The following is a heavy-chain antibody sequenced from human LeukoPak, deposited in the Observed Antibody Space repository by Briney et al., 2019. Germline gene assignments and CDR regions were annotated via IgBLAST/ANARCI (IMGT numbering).Heavy chain of an antibody. Sequence: GGSLRLSCAASGFTFSSYGMHWVRQAPGKGLEWVAVIWYDGSNKYYADSVKGRFTISRDNSKNTLYLQTNSLRAEDTAVYYCARETPAEIVGATLPDYWGQGTLVTVSS. CDR1: GFTFSSYG. D-gene: IGHD1-26*01. J-gene: IGHJ4*02. V-gene: IGHV3-33*01. CDR3: ARETPAEIVGATLPDY. CDR2: IWYDGSNK.